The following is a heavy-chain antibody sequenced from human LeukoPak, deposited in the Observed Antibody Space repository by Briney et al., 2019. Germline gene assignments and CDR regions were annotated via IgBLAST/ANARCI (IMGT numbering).Heavy chain of an antibody. Sequence: PSDTLSLICTLSGLSLSGFYWNWIRQPPRKGLAWVGHSHTGGRISSNPSLNSRVAFSMDTSKNQVSLRLNSVTATDTAVYYCARRRGGFGEGEFDYWGQGIPVTVST. CDR1: GLSLSGFY. V-gene: IGHV4-4*08. CDR3: ARRRGGFGEGEFDY. D-gene: IGHD3-10*01. J-gene: IGHJ4*02. CDR2: SHTGGRI.